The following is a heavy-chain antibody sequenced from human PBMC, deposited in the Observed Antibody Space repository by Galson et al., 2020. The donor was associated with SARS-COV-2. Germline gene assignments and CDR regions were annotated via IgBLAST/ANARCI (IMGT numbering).Heavy chain of an antibody. CDR3: ARWLHFDWSNYFFGMDF. Sequence: GESLKISCAASGFTFSTYWMHWVRQAPGKGLVWVSRITNDGSSTSYADSVKGRFTISRDNAKNTLYLQMNSLRAEDTAVYYCARWLHFDWSNYFFGMDFWCHGATVIFSS. D-gene: IGHD3-9*01. CDR1: GFTFSTYW. J-gene: IGHJ6*02. CDR2: ITNDGSST. V-gene: IGHV3-74*01.